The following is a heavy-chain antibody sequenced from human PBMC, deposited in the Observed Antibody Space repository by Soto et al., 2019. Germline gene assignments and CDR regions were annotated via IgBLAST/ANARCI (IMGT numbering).Heavy chain of an antibody. CDR1: ADSISSDNW. CDR3: ASAGSRIKSFDP. CDR2: ISHVGTT. D-gene: IGHD1-20*01. Sequence: QVQLQESGPGLVKPSGTLSLNCDVSADSISSDNWWSWVRQLPGKGLEWIGEISHVGTTHYSPSLKSRVTISLDKSKNRFSLQMGSVTAADTAVYYCASAGSRIKSFDPWGQGTLVTVSS. J-gene: IGHJ5*02. V-gene: IGHV4-4*02.